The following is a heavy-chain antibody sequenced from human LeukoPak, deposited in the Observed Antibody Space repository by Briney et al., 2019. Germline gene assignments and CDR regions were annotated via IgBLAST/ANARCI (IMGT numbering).Heavy chain of an antibody. Sequence: SETLSLTCTVSGGSISGPNWSWVRQPPGKGLNWIGYIYYSGSAYYNPSLKSRVTISVDTSKNQFSLNVNAVTAADTAVYYCARHYCTGGYCSIDYWGQGILVTVSS. CDR2: IYYSGSA. J-gene: IGHJ4*02. D-gene: IGHD2-8*02. CDR3: ARHYCTGGYCSIDY. V-gene: IGHV4-59*08. CDR1: GGSISGPN.